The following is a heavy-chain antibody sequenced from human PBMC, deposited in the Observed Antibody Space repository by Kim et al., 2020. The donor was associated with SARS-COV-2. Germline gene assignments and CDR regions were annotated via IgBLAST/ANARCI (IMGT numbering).Heavy chain of an antibody. Sequence: ASVKVSCKASGYTFTYFAINWVRQAPGQGLEWMGWINTNTENPTYAQGFTGRFVFSLDTSVSTAYLQISSLKAEDTALYYCARDGRQEYFGSGSLNWFDP. D-gene: IGHD3-10*01. CDR1: GYTFTYFA. CDR3: ARDGRQEYFGSGSLNWFDP. V-gene: IGHV7-4-1*02. CDR2: INTNTENP. J-gene: IGHJ5*02.